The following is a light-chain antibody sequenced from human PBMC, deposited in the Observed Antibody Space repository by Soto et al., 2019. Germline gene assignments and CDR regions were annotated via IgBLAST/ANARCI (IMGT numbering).Light chain of an antibody. J-gene: IGKJ1*01. CDR2: GAS. Sequence: EIVMTQSPATLSVSPGERATLSCRASQSVSSDLAWYHQKPGQAPRLLIYGASTRATGIPARFSGSGSGTEFTLSINSLQSEDFAVYYCQQYNNWPRTFGHGTKVDIK. CDR3: QQYNNWPRT. CDR1: QSVSSD. V-gene: IGKV3-15*01.